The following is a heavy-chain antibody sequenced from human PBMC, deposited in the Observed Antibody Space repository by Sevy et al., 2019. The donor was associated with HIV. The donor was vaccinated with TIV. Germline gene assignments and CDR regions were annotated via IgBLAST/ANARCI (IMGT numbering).Heavy chain of an antibody. D-gene: IGHD6-19*01. Sequence: ASVKVSCKASGYTFTSYGISWVRQAPGQGLEWMGWISAYNGNTNYAQKLQGRVTMTTDTSTRTAYMELRSLRSDDTAVYYCARDRAGIAVAGDYDAFDIWGQGTMVTVSS. J-gene: IGHJ3*02. CDR2: ISAYNGNT. V-gene: IGHV1-18*04. CDR1: GYTFTSYG. CDR3: ARDRAGIAVAGDYDAFDI.